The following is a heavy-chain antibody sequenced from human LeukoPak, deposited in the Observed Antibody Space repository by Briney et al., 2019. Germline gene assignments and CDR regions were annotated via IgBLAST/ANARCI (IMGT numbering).Heavy chain of an antibody. V-gene: IGHV3-23*01. J-gene: IGHJ4*02. CDR1: GFTFSDYA. D-gene: IGHD3-10*01. Sequence: PGGSLRLSCAASGFTFSDYAMSWVRQAPGKGLESVSAIGGSSDFAYYAEYVKGRFTISRDNSRETLYLQMNSLRAEDTAVYYCAKADRGWGVITKDWGQGALVTVSS. CDR3: AKADRGWGVITKD. CDR2: IGGSSDFA.